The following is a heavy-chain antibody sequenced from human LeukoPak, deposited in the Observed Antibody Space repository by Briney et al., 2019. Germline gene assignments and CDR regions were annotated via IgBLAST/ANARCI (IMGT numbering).Heavy chain of an antibody. CDR2: INHSGST. V-gene: IGHV4-34*01. Sequence: SETLSLTCAAYGGTFSGYYWSWIRQPPGKGLEWIGEINHSGSTNYNPSLKSRVTISVDTSKNQLSLKMSSVTAADTAVYYCARGGTMVRGVIIWGKGTLVTVSS. D-gene: IGHD3-10*01. CDR1: GGTFSGYY. CDR3: ARGGTMVRGVII. J-gene: IGHJ4*02.